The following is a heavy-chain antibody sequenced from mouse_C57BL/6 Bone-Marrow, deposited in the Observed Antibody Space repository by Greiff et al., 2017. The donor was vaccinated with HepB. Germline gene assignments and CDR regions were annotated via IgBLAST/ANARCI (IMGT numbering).Heavy chain of an antibody. CDR3: TTITRGYYYAMDY. CDR2: IDPENGDT. CDR1: GFNIKDDY. V-gene: IGHV14-4*01. Sequence: VHVKQSGAELVRPGASVKLSCTASGFNIKDDYMHWVKQRPEQGLEWIGWIDPENGDTEYASKFQGKATITADTSSNTAYLQLSSLTSEDTAVYYCTTITRGYYYAMDYWGQGTSVTVSS. J-gene: IGHJ4*01. D-gene: IGHD2-4*01.